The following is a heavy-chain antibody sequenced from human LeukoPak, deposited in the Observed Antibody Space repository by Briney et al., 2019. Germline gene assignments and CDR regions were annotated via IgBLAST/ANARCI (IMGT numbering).Heavy chain of an antibody. Sequence: PSETLSLTCTVSGGSISSSSYYWGWIRQPPGKGLEWIGSIYYSGSTYYNPSLKSRVTISVDTSKNQFSLKLSSVTAADTAVYYCARDSYWNYVSFDYWGQGTLVTVSS. CDR3: ARDSYWNYVSFDY. CDR2: IYYSGST. CDR1: GGSISSSSYY. J-gene: IGHJ4*02. V-gene: IGHV4-39*07. D-gene: IGHD1-7*01.